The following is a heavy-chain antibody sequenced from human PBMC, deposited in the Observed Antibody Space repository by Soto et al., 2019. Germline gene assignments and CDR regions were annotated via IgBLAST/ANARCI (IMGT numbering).Heavy chain of an antibody. V-gene: IGHV4-59*08. J-gene: IGHJ5*02. CDR1: GGSISSYY. CDR3: ARAQTYDFWSGYDGNWFDP. D-gene: IGHD3-3*01. Sequence: SETLSLTCTVSGGSISSYYWSWIRQPPGKGLEWIGYIYYSGSTNYNPSLKSRVTISVDTSKNQFSLKLSSVTAADTAVYYCARAQTYDFWSGYDGNWFDPWGQGTLVTVSS. CDR2: IYYSGST.